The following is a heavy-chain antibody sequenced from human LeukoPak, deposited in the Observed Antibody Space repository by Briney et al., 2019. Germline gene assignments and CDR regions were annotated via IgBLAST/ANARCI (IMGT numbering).Heavy chain of an antibody. CDR2: IFLSGST. CDR1: GYGISSGDY. D-gene: IGHD3-10*01. V-gene: IGHV4-38-2*01. J-gene: IGHJ4*02. CDR3: ARGIYYLIEY. Sequence: SQTLSLTCAVSGYGISSGDYWGWIRQSPGKGLEWIGNIFLSGSTYHNPSLKSRVTISVDTSKNEFSLKLSSVTAADTAVYYCARGIYYLIEYWGQGTLVTVSS.